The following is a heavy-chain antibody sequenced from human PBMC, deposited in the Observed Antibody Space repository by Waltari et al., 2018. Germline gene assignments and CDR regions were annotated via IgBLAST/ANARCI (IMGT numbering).Heavy chain of an antibody. J-gene: IGHJ5*02. V-gene: IGHV7-4-1*02. Sequence: QVQLVQSGTAMKKPGASVKLSCKASGYTFINYGVNWVRQAPAQGIEWMGWINTNTGKPTYAQGFTGRFVFSSDTSVNTAYLQISNLKTEDTAVYYCARGDIVIVPAADNWFDPWGQGTLVTGS. D-gene: IGHD2-15*01. CDR1: GYTFINYG. CDR2: INTNTGKP. CDR3: ARGDIVIVPAADNWFDP.